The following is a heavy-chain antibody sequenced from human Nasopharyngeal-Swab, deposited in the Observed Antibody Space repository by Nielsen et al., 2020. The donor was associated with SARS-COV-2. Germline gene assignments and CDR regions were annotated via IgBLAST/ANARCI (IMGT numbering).Heavy chain of an antibody. D-gene: IGHD3-10*01. CDR1: GGSISSSSYY. CDR2: IYYSGTT. CDR3: ARTYGSGSVFDY. J-gene: IGHJ4*02. V-gene: IGHV4-39*01. Sequence: SETLSLTCTVSGGSISSSSYYWGWIRQPPGKGLEWIGSIYYSGTTYYNPSLKSRVTISVETSKNQFSLKVSSVTAADTAVYYCARTYGSGSVFDYWGQGTLVTVSS.